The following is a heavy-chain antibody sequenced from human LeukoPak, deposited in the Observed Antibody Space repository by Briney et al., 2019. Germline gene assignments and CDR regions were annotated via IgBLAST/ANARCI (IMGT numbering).Heavy chain of an antibody. J-gene: IGHJ4*02. CDR2: IFHSGGT. Sequence: LETLSLTCAVSGGSISNNNWWSWVRQPPGKGLEWIGEIFHSGGTNYSPSLRSRVTISVDKSKNQFSLKLNSVTAADTAVYYCARGGGTPTTVVTPFAYWGQGTLVTVSS. D-gene: IGHD4-23*01. CDR1: GGSISNNNW. V-gene: IGHV4-4*02. CDR3: ARGGGTPTTVVTPFAY.